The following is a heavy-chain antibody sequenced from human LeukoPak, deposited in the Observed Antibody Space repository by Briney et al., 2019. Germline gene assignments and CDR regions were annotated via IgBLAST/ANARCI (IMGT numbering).Heavy chain of an antibody. CDR3: ARLRPPGTP. CDR2: ISYDGSNK. J-gene: IGHJ5*02. CDR1: GFTFSSFA. V-gene: IGHV3-30-3*01. D-gene: IGHD3-10*01. Sequence: PGGSLRLSCAASGFTFSSFAMHWVRQAPGKGLEWVAFISYDGSNKYYADSVKGRFTISRDNSKNTLYLQMNSLRAEDTAVYYCARLRPPGTPGGQGTLVTVSS.